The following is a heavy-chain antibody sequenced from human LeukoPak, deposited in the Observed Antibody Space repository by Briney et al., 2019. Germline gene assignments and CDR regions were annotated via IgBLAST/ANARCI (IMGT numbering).Heavy chain of an antibody. CDR1: GGSISSYY. J-gene: IGHJ4*02. D-gene: IGHD5-18*01. V-gene: IGHV4-59*01. CDR3: ARVRSYGYLTFDY. Sequence: SETLSLTCTVSGGSISSYYWSWIRQPPGKGLEWIGYIYYSGSTNYNPSLKSRVTISVDTSKNQFSLKLSSVTAADTAVYYCARVRSYGYLTFDYWGQGTLVTVSS. CDR2: IYYSGST.